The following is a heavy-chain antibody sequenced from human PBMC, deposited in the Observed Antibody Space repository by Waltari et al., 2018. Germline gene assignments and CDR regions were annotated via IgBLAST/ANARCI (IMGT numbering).Heavy chain of an antibody. CDR1: GFTFSSYW. Sequence: EVQLVESGGGLVQPGGSLRLSCAASGFTFSSYWRHWVRQAPGKGLVWVSRINSDGSSTSYADSVKGRFTISRDNAKNTLYLQMNSLRAEDTAVYYCARMGRQQLVRAFDYWGQGTLVTVSS. CDR2: INSDGSST. CDR3: ARMGRQQLVRAFDY. V-gene: IGHV3-74*01. J-gene: IGHJ4*02. D-gene: IGHD6-13*01.